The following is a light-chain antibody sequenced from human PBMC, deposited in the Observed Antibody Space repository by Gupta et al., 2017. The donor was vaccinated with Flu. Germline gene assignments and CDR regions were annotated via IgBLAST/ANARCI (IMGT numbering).Light chain of an antibody. V-gene: IGKV3-11*01. Sequence: EIVLTQSPPTLSLSPGERATLSCRARQSVSCYLAWYQHKPSQGPRLLIYDTSKRAAGLPAMFSGSGDGTSVTFTIISSDTEDSGLYSCQRRTNGHQGDTFGGGTKVEI. J-gene: IGKJ4*01. CDR3: QRRTNGHQGDT. CDR2: DTS. CDR1: QSVSCY.